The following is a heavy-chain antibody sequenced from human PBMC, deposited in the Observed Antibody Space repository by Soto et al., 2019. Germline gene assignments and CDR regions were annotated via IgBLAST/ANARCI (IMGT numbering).Heavy chain of an antibody. Sequence: QLQLQESGPGLVKTSETLSLTCTFSGGSISSYYWSCIRQPPGKGLEWIVYSYYSGSTNYNPTLTIRGTISVDTSKMQFSRKLSAVTAADSAVYYCARAYWNYVPAYNWFDPWGQGTLVTVSS. V-gene: IGHV4-59*01. CDR2: SYYSGST. J-gene: IGHJ5*02. D-gene: IGHD1-7*01. CDR1: GGSISSYY. CDR3: ARAYWNYVPAYNWFDP.